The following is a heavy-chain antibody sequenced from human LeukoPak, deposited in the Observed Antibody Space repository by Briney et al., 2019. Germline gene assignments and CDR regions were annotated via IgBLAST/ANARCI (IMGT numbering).Heavy chain of an antibody. J-gene: IGHJ5*02. CDR3: AKDQVMSYNWNDGGDWFDP. D-gene: IGHD1-1*01. Sequence: PGASLRLSCAASGFTFSSYAMSWVRQAPGKGLEWVSTISGSDDSTYYADSVKGRFTISRDNSKNTLYLQMNSLRAEDTAVYCCAKDQVMSYNWNDGGDWFDPWGQGTLVTVSS. V-gene: IGHV3-23*01. CDR1: GFTFSSYA. CDR2: ISGSDDST.